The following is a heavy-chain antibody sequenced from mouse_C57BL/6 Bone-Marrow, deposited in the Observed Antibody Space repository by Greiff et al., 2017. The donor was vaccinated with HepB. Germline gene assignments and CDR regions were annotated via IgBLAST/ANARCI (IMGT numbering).Heavy chain of an antibody. V-gene: IGHV14-2*01. J-gene: IGHJ2*01. CDR2: IDPEDGET. Sequence: EVHLVESGAELVKPGASVKLSCTASGFNIKDYYMHWVKQRTEQGLEWIGRIDPEDGETKYAPKFQGKATITADTSSNTAYLQLSSLTSEDTAVYYCAREDLLGNLFDYWGQGTTLTVSS. D-gene: IGHD2-1*01. CDR1: GFNIKDYY. CDR3: AREDLLGNLFDY.